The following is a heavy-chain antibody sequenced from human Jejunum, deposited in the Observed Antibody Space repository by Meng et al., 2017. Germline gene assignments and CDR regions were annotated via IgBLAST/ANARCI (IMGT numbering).Heavy chain of an antibody. Sequence: GESLKISCSASGFASSRYGMNGARQAPGKGLEWVALIWYDGSNKDYADAVQGRFTISKDNSKNMLYLQMNSLRAEDTAVYYCARDCNFFDYWGQGTRVTGSS. D-gene: IGHD5-24*01. CDR3: ARDCNFFDY. J-gene: IGHJ4*02. CDR2: IWYDGSNK. CDR1: GFASSRYG. V-gene: IGHV3-33*01.